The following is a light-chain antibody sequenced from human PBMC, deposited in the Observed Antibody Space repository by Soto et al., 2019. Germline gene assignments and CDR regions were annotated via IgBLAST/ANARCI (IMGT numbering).Light chain of an antibody. V-gene: IGLV1-40*01. J-gene: IGLJ1*01. CDR3: QSFGSSLSAYV. CDR1: SSNIGAGRD. Sequence: QSVLTQPPSVSGAPGQRVTISCTGSSSNIGAGRDVHWYQQLPGTAPRLLIYGNNNRPSGVPDRFSASKSGTSASLAITGLQAEDEADFYCQSFGSSLSAYVFGTGTKVTVL. CDR2: GNN.